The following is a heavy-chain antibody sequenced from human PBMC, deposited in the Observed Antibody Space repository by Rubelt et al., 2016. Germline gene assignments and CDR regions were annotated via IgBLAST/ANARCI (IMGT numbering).Heavy chain of an antibody. CDR3: AKDPWHPRVGSGSYRDTKNYYYYYGMDV. D-gene: IGHD3-10*01. CDR1: GFTFSSYG. Sequence: GFTFSSYGMHWVRQAPGKGLEWVAVISYDGSNKYYADSVKGRFTISRDNSKNTLYLQMNSRLAQDTAVYYCAKDPWHPRVGSGSYRDTKNYYYYYGMDVWGQGTTVTVSS. V-gene: IGHV3-30*18. CDR2: ISYDGSNK. J-gene: IGHJ6*02.